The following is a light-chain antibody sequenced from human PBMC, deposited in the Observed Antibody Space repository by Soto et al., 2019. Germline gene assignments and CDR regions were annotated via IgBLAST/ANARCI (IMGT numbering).Light chain of an antibody. CDR2: DAS. Sequence: DIQMTQSPSTLSASVGDRVTVTCRASEDITDYLAWYQQKVGQAPKLLIYDASTVHSGVPSRFSGSGSGTEFTLTISSLQPEDFATYYCLQHNSYPITFGQGTRLEI. J-gene: IGKJ5*01. V-gene: IGKV1-9*01. CDR1: EDITDY. CDR3: LQHNSYPIT.